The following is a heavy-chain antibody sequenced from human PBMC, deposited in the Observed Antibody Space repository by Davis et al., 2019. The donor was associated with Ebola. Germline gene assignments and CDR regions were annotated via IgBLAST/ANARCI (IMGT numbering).Heavy chain of an antibody. CDR2: MDHSGNT. J-gene: IGHJ4*02. Sequence: SETLSLTCAVHGGSFSGYSWSWIRQPPGKGLEWIGEMDHSGNTNYNPSLKSRVTISIDTSKKQISLNLTSVTAADTAVYYCARGQSGSDYSLWQYWGQGTLVTVSS. CDR3: ARGQSGSDYSLWQY. V-gene: IGHV4-34*01. D-gene: IGHD3-10*01. CDR1: GGSFSGYS.